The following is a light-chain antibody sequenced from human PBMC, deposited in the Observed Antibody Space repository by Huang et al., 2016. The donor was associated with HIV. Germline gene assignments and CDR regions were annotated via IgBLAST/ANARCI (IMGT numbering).Light chain of an antibody. V-gene: IGKV4-1*01. CDR3: HQYYNAPQT. Sequence: DIVVTQSPDSLALSLGDRAAINCTASQSVFQTSNNRNCLSWYQLKPGQPPKLLIYWASTRESGVPDRFSGSGSGTDFTLTIASLQAEDVAVYYCHQYYNAPQTFGQGTKVEVK. CDR1: QSVFQTSNNRNC. J-gene: IGKJ1*01. CDR2: WAS.